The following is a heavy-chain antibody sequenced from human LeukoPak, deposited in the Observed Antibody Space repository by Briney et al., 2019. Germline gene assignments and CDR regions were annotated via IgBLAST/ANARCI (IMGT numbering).Heavy chain of an antibody. V-gene: IGHV4-30-4*08. J-gene: IGHJ3*02. Sequence: PSETLSLTCTVSGGSISSGSYYWSWIRQPPGKGLEWIGYIYYSGSTYYNPSLKSRVTISVDTSKNQFSLKLSSVTAADTAVYYCARGSIRWDAFDIWGQGTMVTVSS. CDR2: IYYSGST. CDR3: ARGSIRWDAFDI. CDR1: GGSISSGSYY. D-gene: IGHD6-13*01.